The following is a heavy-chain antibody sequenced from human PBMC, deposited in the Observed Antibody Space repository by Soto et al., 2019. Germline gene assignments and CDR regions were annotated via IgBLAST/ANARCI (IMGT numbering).Heavy chain of an antibody. CDR1: GFTFSNAW. J-gene: IGHJ4*02. Sequence: EVQLVESGGGLVKPGGSLRLSCAASGFTFSNAWMSWVRQAPGKGLGWVGRIKSKTDGGTTDYAAPVKGRFTISRDDSKNTLYLQMNSLKTENTAVYYCTTGADPTKYSSSWYEFDYWGQGTLVTVSS. CDR3: TTGADPTKYSSSWYEFDY. D-gene: IGHD6-13*01. V-gene: IGHV3-15*01. CDR2: IKSKTDGGTT.